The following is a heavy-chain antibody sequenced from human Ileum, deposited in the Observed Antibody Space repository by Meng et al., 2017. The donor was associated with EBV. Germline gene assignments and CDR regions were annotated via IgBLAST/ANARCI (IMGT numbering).Heavy chain of an antibody. CDR1: GGSISNENDY. Sequence: LHLQEWGPGLVEPSETLSPTCTVSGGSISNENDYWGWIRQPPGKGLEWIGSMYYSGSTYYNPSLKSRVTMSLDTSKNQFSLQLTSVTAADTALYYCATRVAAVKYYFDYWGQGTLVTVSS. D-gene: IGHD6-19*01. CDR3: ATRVAAVKYYFDY. V-gene: IGHV4-39*07. J-gene: IGHJ4*02. CDR2: MYYSGST.